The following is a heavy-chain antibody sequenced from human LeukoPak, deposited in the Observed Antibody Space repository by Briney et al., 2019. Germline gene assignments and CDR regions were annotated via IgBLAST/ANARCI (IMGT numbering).Heavy chain of an antibody. Sequence: GGSLRLSCAASGITFTGNWHWVRQAPGKGLEWVSYISSSGNTISYADSVKGRFTISRDNAKNSLYLQVISLRAEDTAVYYCARGPSIAARYDAFDIWGQGTMVTVSS. CDR3: ARGPSIAARYDAFDI. CDR1: GITFTGN. CDR2: ISSSGNTI. J-gene: IGHJ3*02. D-gene: IGHD6-6*01. V-gene: IGHV3-48*04.